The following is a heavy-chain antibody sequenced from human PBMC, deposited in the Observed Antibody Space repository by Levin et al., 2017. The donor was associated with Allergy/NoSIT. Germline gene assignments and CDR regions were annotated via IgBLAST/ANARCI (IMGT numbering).Heavy chain of an antibody. CDR3: AKGLSIFGVVQV. V-gene: IGHV3-30*18. CDR2: VSFDGSTK. D-gene: IGHD3-3*01. CDR1: GFTFVSCG. J-gene: IGHJ6*02. Sequence: GGSLRLSCAASGFTFVSCGMQWVRQAPGKGLEWVAAVSFDGSTKHYGDSVKGRFTISRDNSKDTLYLQMSSLRAEDTAVYYCAKGLSIFGVVQVWGQGTTVIVSS.